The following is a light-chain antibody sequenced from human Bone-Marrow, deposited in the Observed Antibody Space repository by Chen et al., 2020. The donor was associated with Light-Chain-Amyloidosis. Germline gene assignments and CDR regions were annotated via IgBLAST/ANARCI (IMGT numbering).Light chain of an antibody. V-gene: IGLV1-44*01. CDR1: NSNIGSNT. J-gene: IGLJ3*02. CDR3: ASWDDSLNVWV. Sequence: QSALTLPLSASGTPGQRVTISCSGINSNIGSNTDNWYQQVPGKALKLLSYTGRFSGWKSSTSAIQAISGLRSEDEADYYCASWDDSLNVWVFGGGTKVTVL.